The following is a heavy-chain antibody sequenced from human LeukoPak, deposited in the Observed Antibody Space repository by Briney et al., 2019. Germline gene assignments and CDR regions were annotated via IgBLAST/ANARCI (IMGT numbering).Heavy chain of an antibody. V-gene: IGHV3-66*01. J-gene: IGHJ5*02. D-gene: IGHD5-24*01. CDR1: GFTVSRYY. CDR3: ARGDGYNLFDP. CDR2: FYIDGNT. Sequence: GGSLRLSCAASGFTVSRYYMSWVRQAPGKGLEWVSVFYIDGNTYYADSVRGRFTISRDNSKNTIYLQMNSLRAEDTAVYYCARGDGYNLFDPWGQGTLVTVSS.